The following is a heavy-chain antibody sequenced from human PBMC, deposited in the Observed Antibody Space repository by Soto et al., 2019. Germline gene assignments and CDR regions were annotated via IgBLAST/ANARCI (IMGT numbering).Heavy chain of an antibody. Sequence: QVQLVQSGAEVKKPGASVKVSCKASGYTFTGYYMHWVRQAPGQGLEWMGWINPNSDGTNYAQKFQGWVTMTRDTSISTAYMELSRLRSDDTAVYYCARGIAAAAARGMDVWGQGTTVTVSS. CDR2: INPNSDGT. CDR3: ARGIAAAAARGMDV. D-gene: IGHD6-13*01. V-gene: IGHV1-2*04. J-gene: IGHJ6*02. CDR1: GYTFTGYY.